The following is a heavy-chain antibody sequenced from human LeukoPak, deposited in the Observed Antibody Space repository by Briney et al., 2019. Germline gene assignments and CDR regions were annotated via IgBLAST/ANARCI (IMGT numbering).Heavy chain of an antibody. CDR2: INPSAGST. J-gene: IGHJ4*02. V-gene: IGHV1-46*01. D-gene: IGHD6-13*01. CDR3: AREKQQLVRSMDY. Sequence: GASVKVSCKTSVYTFTSYYMHWVRQTPGQRLEWMGIINPSAGSTSYEQKFQGRVTMTRDMSTSTVYMELSSLRSEDTAVYYCAREKQQLVRSMDYWGQGALVTVSS. CDR1: VYTFTSYY.